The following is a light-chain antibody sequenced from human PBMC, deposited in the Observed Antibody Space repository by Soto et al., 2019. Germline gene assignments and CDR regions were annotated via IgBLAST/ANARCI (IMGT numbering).Light chain of an antibody. V-gene: IGKV1-9*01. CDR3: QQLKSYPLT. CDR2: AAS. CDR1: QGISSY. Sequence: DIQLTPSPSFLSASVGDRVTITCRASQGISSYLAWYQQKPGKAPKLLIYAASILQDEVPSRFSGSGSGTEFTLTISSLQPEDFATYYCQQLKSYPLTFGGGTKVDIK. J-gene: IGKJ4*01.